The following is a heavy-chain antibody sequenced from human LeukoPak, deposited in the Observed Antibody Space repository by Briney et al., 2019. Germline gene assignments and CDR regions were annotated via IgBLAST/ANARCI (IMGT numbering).Heavy chain of an antibody. Sequence: SETLSLTCTVSGGSISSYYWSWIRQPPGKGLEWIGDTYYSGTTNYNPSLKSPVTISIDTSKNQFSLKLSSVTAADTAVYYCARGGTRDGGHYSDYWGQGTLVTVSS. V-gene: IGHV4-59*01. D-gene: IGHD2-21*02. CDR1: GGSISSYY. CDR2: TYYSGTT. CDR3: ARGGTRDGGHYSDY. J-gene: IGHJ4*02.